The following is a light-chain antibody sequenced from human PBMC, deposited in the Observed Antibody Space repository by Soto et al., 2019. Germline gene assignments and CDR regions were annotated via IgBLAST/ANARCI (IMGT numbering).Light chain of an antibody. Sequence: IQLTQSPSSLSASVGDRVTITCRASQGISSYLGWCQQKPGKAPNLLIYDASTLHSGVPSRFSGGGSGTDFTLTISSLQPEDFATYYCQHYNSYSEAFGQGTKVDIK. CDR2: DAS. CDR3: QHYNSYSEA. V-gene: IGKV1-9*01. J-gene: IGKJ1*01. CDR1: QGISSY.